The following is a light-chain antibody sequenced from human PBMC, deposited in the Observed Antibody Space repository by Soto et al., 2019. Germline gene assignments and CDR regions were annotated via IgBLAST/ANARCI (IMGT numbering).Light chain of an antibody. CDR2: KDK. V-gene: IGLV3-27*01. Sequence: SYELTQPSSVSVSPGQTATITCSGHTLSKKYVRWFQQKPGQAPVLLIYKDKERPAGIPERFSGSSAGTTVTLTIRGAQVHDEADYYCYSAVDDSWVFGGGTKVTVL. CDR3: YSAVDDSWV. J-gene: IGLJ3*02. CDR1: TLSKKY.